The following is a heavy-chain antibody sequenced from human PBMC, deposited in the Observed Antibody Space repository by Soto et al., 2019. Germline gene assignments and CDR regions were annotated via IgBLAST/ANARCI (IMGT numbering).Heavy chain of an antibody. Sequence: GGSLRLSCAASGFTFSSYGMHWVRQAPGKGLEWVAVIWYDGSKKYYADSVKGRFTISRDNSKNTLYLQMNSLRAEDTAVYYCARDYTIFGPSGYYMDVWGKGTTVTVSS. CDR3: ARDYTIFGPSGYYMDV. V-gene: IGHV3-33*01. J-gene: IGHJ6*03. D-gene: IGHD3-3*01. CDR2: IWYDGSKK. CDR1: GFTFSSYG.